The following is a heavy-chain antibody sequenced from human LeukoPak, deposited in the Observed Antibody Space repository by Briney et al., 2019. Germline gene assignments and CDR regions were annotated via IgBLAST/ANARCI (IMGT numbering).Heavy chain of an antibody. V-gene: IGHV3-23*01. J-gene: IGHJ4*02. D-gene: IGHD6-13*01. CDR2: ISGSGGST. Sequence: QTGGSLRLSCAASGFTFSSYAMSWVRQAPGKGLEWVSAISGSGGSTYYADSVKGRFTISRDNSKNTLYLQMNSLRAEDTAVYYCAKGSSWGVFVFDYWGQGTLVTVSS. CDR1: GFTFSSYA. CDR3: AKGSSWGVFVFDY.